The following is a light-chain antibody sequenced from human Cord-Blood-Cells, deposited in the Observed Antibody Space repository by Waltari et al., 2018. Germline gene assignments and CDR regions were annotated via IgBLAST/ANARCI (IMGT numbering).Light chain of an antibody. CDR3: SSYTSSSTYV. Sequence: QSALTQPASVSGSPGQSITISCTGTSSDVGGYNYVSWYQQHPGKAPKLMIYDVSKRPAGGSNRVSGSKSGNTASLTISGLQAEDEADYYCSSYTSSSTYVFGTGTKVTVL. V-gene: IGLV2-14*01. CDR1: SSDVGGYNY. J-gene: IGLJ1*01. CDR2: DVS.